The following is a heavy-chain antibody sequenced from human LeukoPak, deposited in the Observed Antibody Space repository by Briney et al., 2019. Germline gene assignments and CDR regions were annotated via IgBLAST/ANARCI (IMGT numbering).Heavy chain of an antibody. CDR3: AKGPSYSSGLADY. J-gene: IGHJ4*02. CDR2: ISGSGGST. Sequence: GGSLRLSCAASGFTFSSYAMSWVRQAPGKGLEWVSAISGSGGSTYYADSVRGRFTISRDNSKNTLYLQMNSLRAEDTAVYYCAKGPSYSSGLADYWGQGTLVTVSS. CDR1: GFTFSSYA. V-gene: IGHV3-23*01. D-gene: IGHD6-19*01.